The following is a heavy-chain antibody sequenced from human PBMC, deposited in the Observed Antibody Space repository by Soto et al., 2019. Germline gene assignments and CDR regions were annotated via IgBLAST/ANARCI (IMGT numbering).Heavy chain of an antibody. CDR3: AKDVGYGISGYGMGV. Sequence: PGGSLRLSCAASGFTFSSNTMNWVRQAPGKGLEWVSSISRSGDNVYYADSVKGRFTISRDNAKNSLGLQMNSLRAEDTGIYYCAKDVGYGISGYGMGVWGRGSTVAV. CDR2: ISRSGDNV. V-gene: IGHV3-21*01. J-gene: IGHJ6*01. D-gene: IGHD2-8*01. CDR1: GFTFSSNT.